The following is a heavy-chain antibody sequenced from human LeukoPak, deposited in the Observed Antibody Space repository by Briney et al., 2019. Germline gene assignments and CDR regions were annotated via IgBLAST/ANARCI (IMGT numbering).Heavy chain of an antibody. CDR2: ISSSSSYI. CDR1: GFTFSSYS. D-gene: IGHD3-22*01. V-gene: IGHV3-21*01. J-gene: IGHJ4*02. CDR3: ARESYSSGYYQFDY. Sequence: GGSLRLSCAASGFTFSSYSINWVRQAPGKGLEWVSSISSSSSYIYYADSVKGRFTISRDNAKNSLYLQMNSLRAEDTAVYYCARESYSSGYYQFDYWGQGTLVTVSS.